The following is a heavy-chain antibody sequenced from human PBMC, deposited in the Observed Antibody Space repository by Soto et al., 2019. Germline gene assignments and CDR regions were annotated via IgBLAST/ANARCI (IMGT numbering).Heavy chain of an antibody. V-gene: IGHV4-39*01. CDR2: IYYSGST. CDR3: ARNIVVVVAATSDI. Sequence: QLQLQESGPGLVKPSETLSLTCTVSGGSISSSSYYWGWIRQPPGKGLEWIGSIYYSGSTYYNPSLKSRVTISVDTSKNQFSLKLSSVTAADTAVYYCARNIVVVVAATSDIWGQGTMVTVSS. D-gene: IGHD2-15*01. CDR1: GGSISSSSYY. J-gene: IGHJ3*02.